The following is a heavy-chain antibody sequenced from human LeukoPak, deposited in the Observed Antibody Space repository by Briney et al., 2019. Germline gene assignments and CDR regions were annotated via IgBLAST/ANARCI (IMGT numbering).Heavy chain of an antibody. Sequence: GGSLRLSCAASGFTFSSYWMSWVRQAPGKGLEWVANIKQDGSEKYYVDSVKGRFTISRDNAKNSLYLQVNSLRVDDTAIYFCARDLNWPGPWGQGTLVTVSS. V-gene: IGHV3-7*03. CDR1: GFTFSSYW. J-gene: IGHJ5*02. CDR3: ARDLNWPGP. CDR2: IKQDGSEK.